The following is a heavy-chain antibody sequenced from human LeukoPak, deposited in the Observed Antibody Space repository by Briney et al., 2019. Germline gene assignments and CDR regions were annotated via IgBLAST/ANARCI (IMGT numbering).Heavy chain of an antibody. V-gene: IGHV3-11*01. J-gene: IGHJ4*02. CDR3: ARGPTTVTSPHFDY. CDR2: ISRNGDTR. Sequence: GGSLRLSCAASGLTSTDYYMTWIRQAPGKGLEWVSYISRNGDTRYYADSVKGRFTISRDNAKNSLYLQMNSLRAEDTAVYYCARGPTTVTSPHFDYWGQGTLVTVSS. CDR1: GLTSTDYY. D-gene: IGHD4-17*01.